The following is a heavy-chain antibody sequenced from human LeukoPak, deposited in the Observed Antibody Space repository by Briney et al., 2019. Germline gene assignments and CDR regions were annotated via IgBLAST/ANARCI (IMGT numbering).Heavy chain of an antibody. CDR3: TRSDCSSGRCPGFDN. D-gene: IGHD6-19*01. Sequence: SQTLSLTCGISGDSVSSNSAAWNWIRQSPSRGLEWLGRTYYRSKWFTNYAPFVKSRIIINPDTPKNQVSLQLNSVTPEDTAVYYCTRSDCSSGRCPGFDNWGQGTLVTVSS. CDR1: GDSVSSNSAA. J-gene: IGHJ4*02. CDR2: TYYRSKWFT. V-gene: IGHV6-1*01.